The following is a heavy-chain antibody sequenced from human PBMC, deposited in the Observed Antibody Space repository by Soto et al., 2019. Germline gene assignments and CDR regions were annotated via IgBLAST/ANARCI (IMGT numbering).Heavy chain of an antibody. D-gene: IGHD3-10*01. Sequence: EVRLVESGGGLVQPGGSLRLSCAASGFTLSRHWMHWVRQAPGKGPLWLSRISGDGSNTNNADSVKGRFTSSRDNPKNTLYLQMNSLRVEDTAVYFCARGGPYASGSSYFDYWGQGVLVTVSS. CDR1: GFTLSRHW. CDR3: ARGGPYASGSSYFDY. V-gene: IGHV3-74*01. J-gene: IGHJ4*02. CDR2: ISGDGSNT.